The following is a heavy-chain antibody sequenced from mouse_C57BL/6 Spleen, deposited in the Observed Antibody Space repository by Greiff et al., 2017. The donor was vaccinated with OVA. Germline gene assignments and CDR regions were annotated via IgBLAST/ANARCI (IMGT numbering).Heavy chain of an antibody. CDR1: GYAFSSSW. V-gene: IGHV1-82*01. CDR3: AREKATIVTFDY. CDR2: IYPGDGDT. D-gene: IGHD2-5*01. J-gene: IGHJ2*01. Sequence: VQRVESGPELVKPGASVKISCKASGYAFSSSWMNWVKQRPGKGLEWIGRIYPGDGDTNYNGKFKGKATLTADKSSSTAYMQLSSLTSEDSAVYFCAREKATIVTFDYWGQGTTLTVSS.